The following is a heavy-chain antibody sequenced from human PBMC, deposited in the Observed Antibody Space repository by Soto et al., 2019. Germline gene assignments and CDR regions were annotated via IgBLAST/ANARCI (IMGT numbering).Heavy chain of an antibody. CDR2: IYRSGRT. J-gene: IGHJ5*02. Sequence: QLQLQESGSGLVKPSQTLSLTCAVSGGSISSGGYSWSWNRQPPGKGLEWIGYIYRSGRTYYNPSVKGRVTMSGDRSKNQFSLRLSSVTAADSDVCYCARGPGPWGQGTLVTVSS. CDR1: GGSISSGGYS. V-gene: IGHV4-30-2*01. CDR3: ARGPGP.